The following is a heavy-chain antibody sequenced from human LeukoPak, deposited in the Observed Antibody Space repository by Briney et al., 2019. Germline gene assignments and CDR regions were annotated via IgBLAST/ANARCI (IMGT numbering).Heavy chain of an antibody. V-gene: IGHV3-21*01. Sequence: GGSLRLSCAASGFTFSSYSMNWVRQAPGKGLEWVSSISSSSSYIYYADSVKGRFTISRDNAKNSLYLQMNSLRAEDTAVYYCARDREEWEHADAFDIWGQGTMVTVSS. D-gene: IGHD1-26*01. CDR1: GFTFSSYS. CDR2: ISSSSSYI. CDR3: ARDREEWEHADAFDI. J-gene: IGHJ3*02.